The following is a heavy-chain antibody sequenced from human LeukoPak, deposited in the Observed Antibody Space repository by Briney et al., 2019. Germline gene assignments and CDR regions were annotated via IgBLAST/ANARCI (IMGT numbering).Heavy chain of an antibody. CDR2: ISSSGSTI. D-gene: IGHD3-9*01. CDR3: ARDRSDILTGYLDY. CDR1: GFTFSSYE. V-gene: IGHV3-48*03. Sequence: GGSLRLSCAASGFTFSSYEMNWVRQAPGKGLEWVSYISSSGSTIYYADSVKGRFTISRDNAKHSLYLQMNSLRAEDTAVYYCARDRSDILTGYLDYWGQGTLVTVSS. J-gene: IGHJ4*02.